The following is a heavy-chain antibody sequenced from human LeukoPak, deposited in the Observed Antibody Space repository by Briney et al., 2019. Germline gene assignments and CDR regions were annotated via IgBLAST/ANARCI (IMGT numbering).Heavy chain of an antibody. D-gene: IGHD4-17*01. CDR2: IYYSGST. CDR1: GVSISSGGYY. V-gene: IGHV4-31*03. Sequence: PSQTLSLTCTVSGVSISSGGYYWSWIRQHPGKGLECIGYIYYSGSTYYNPSLKSRVTISVDTSKNQFSLKLSSVTAADTALYYCASHRTVITYYYYGMDVWGQGTTVTVSS. CDR3: ASHRTVITYYYYGMDV. J-gene: IGHJ6*02.